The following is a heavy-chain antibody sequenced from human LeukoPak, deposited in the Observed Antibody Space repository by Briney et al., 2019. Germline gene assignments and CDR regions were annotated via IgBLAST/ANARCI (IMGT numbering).Heavy chain of an antibody. D-gene: IGHD5-24*01. CDR1: GGSISGNY. J-gene: IGHJ6*03. Sequence: SETLSLTCTVSGGSISGNYWSWIRQPAGKGLEWIGRIYSSGNTNYNPSLKRRVTMSVDASKNHFSLTLNSVTAADTAVYYCARGMTTTNFYYYCMDVWGKGTTATVSS. CDR2: IYSSGNT. V-gene: IGHV4-4*07. CDR3: ARGMTTTNFYYYCMDV.